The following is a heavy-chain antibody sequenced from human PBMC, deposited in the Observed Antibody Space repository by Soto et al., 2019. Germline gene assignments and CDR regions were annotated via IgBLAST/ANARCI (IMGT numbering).Heavy chain of an antibody. CDR3: ARGLITGSHYSGGWYYFDS. V-gene: IGHV4-39*07. CDR1: GFSLSTSGVG. CDR2: INHSGSA. D-gene: IGHD6-19*01. J-gene: IGHJ4*02. Sequence: SGPTLVNPTQTLTLTCTFSGFSLSTSGVGVGWIRQTPGKGLQWIGQINHSGSAYYNPSLKSRVTISVHTSNSQFSLELSSVTAADTAVYYCARGLITGSHYSGGWYYFDSWGQGTQVTVSS.